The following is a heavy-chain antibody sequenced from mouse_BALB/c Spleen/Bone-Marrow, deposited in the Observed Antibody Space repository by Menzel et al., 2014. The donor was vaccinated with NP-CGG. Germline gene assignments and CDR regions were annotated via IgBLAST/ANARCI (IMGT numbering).Heavy chain of an antibody. J-gene: IGHJ2*01. CDR3: TRDNWDY. Sequence: QVQLKESGAELVRPGASVKLSCKASGYTFTSYWINWVKQRPGQGLEWIGNIFPSETYTNYNQKFKDKATLTVDKSSSTAYMQLSSPTSGDSAVYYCTRDNWDYWGQGTTLTVSS. CDR2: IFPSETYT. CDR1: GYTFTSYW. V-gene: IGHV1-69*02. D-gene: IGHD4-1*01.